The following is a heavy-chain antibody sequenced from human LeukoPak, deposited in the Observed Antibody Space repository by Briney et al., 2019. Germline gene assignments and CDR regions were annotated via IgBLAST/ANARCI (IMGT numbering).Heavy chain of an antibody. J-gene: IGHJ3*02. CDR2: ISYDGSNK. CDR1: GFTFSSYG. Sequence: GGSLRLSCAASGFTFSSYGMHWVRQAPDKGLEWVAVISYDGSNKYYADSVKGRFTISRDNSKNTLYLQMNSLRAEDTAVYYCARDFTMVRGVIGDAFDIWGQGTMVTVSS. D-gene: IGHD3-10*01. CDR3: ARDFTMVRGVIGDAFDI. V-gene: IGHV3-30*03.